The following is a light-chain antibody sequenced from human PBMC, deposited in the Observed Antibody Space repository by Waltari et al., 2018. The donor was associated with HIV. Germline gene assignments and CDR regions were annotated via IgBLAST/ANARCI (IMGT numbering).Light chain of an antibody. V-gene: IGLV2-14*03. CDR1: SGDMGRDNY. Sequence: QSALTQPASVSGSPGQSTTISCTGASGDMGRDNYDSWSQQLPDKAPIFIIYDVSKRPSGISERFSCSKSGYMATLTISGLQDEDEADYYCISYTGSSTLGVIGTGTRVTVL. CDR3: ISYTGSSTLGV. CDR2: DVS. J-gene: IGLJ1*01.